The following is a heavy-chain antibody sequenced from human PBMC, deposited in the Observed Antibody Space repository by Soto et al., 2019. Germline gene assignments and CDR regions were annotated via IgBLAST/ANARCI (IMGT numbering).Heavy chain of an antibody. CDR3: ARDLSYYDSSGYQP. D-gene: IGHD3-22*01. V-gene: IGHV3-66*01. Sequence: GGSLRLSCAASGFTFSTYAMAWVRQAPGKGLEWVSVIYSGGSTYYADSVKGRFTISRDNSKNTLYLQMNSLRAEDTAVYYCARDLSYYDSSGYQPWGQGTLVTSPQ. J-gene: IGHJ5*02. CDR1: GFTFSTYA. CDR2: IYSGGST.